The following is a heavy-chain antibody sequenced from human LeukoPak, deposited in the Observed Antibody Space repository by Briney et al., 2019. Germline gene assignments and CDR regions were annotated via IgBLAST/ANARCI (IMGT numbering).Heavy chain of an antibody. V-gene: IGHV4-4*07. CDR3: ARDCSSSSCYGEPRLTY. J-gene: IGHJ4*02. Sequence: SETLSLTCSVSGASISSYYWSWIRQPAGKGLEWVGRVYIRGNTVYNPSLKSRLSMSLDTSKNQFSLNLYSVTAADTAIYYCARDCSSSSCYGEPRLTYWGQGTLVTVSS. CDR2: VYIRGNT. D-gene: IGHD2-2*01. CDR1: GASISSYY.